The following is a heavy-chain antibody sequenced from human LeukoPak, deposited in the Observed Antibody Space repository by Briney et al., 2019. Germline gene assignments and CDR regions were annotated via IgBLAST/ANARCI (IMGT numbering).Heavy chain of an antibody. CDR3: AKGSAQYYFDS. CDR2: IIESGEST. CDR1: GFTFNKYA. V-gene: IGHV3-23*01. J-gene: IGHJ4*02. Sequence: GGSLRLSCAASGFTFNKYAMYWVRQAPGKGLEWVSAIIESGESTYYTDSVKGRFTISRDDSKNTLYLQMNSLRAEDTAFYYCAKGSAQYYFDSWGQGTLVTVSS. D-gene: IGHD3-10*01.